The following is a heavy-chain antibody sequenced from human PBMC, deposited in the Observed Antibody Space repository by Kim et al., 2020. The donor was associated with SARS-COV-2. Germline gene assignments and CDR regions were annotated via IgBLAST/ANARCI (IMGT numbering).Heavy chain of an antibody. CDR3: ATTIVPQQMVGYDYYGLDV. CDR1: GFTVSSNY. CDR2: IYSGGST. D-gene: IGHD6-13*01. V-gene: IGHV3-53*01. Sequence: GGSLRLSCAASGFTVSSNYMSWVRQAPGKGLEWVSVIYSGGSTYYADSATGRFTISRDNSKNTMYLQMNSLRAEDTAVYYCATTIVPQQMVGYDYYGLDVWGQGTTVTVSS. J-gene: IGHJ6*02.